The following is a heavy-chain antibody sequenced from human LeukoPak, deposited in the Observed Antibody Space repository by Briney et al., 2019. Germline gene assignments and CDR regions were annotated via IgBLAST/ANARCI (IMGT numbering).Heavy chain of an antibody. CDR3: ARDVVAAVGSFDY. CDR2: INHSGST. V-gene: IGHV4-34*01. J-gene: IGHJ4*02. D-gene: IGHD2-2*01. Sequence: KPSETLSLTCAVDGGSFSGYYWSWIRQPPGKGLEWIGEINHSGSTNYNPSLKSRVTISVDTSKNQFSLKLSSVTAAGTTVYYCARDVVAAVGSFDYWGQGTQVTVSS. CDR1: GGSFSGYY.